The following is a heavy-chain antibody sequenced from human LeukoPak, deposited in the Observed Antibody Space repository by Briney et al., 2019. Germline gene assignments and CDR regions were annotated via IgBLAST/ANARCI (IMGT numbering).Heavy chain of an antibody. CDR3: TRGYAFDC. D-gene: IGHD3-16*01. J-gene: IGHJ4*02. CDR1: GDSVSNNSGA. CDR2: TYYRSKWSY. V-gene: IGHV6-1*01. Sequence: SQTLSLTCAISGDSVSNNSGAWNWIRQSPSRGLEWLGRTYYRSKWSYEYAGSVRSRITINPDTSKNQFSLQLNSVTPEDTAVYYCTRGYAFDCWGQGTLVTVSS.